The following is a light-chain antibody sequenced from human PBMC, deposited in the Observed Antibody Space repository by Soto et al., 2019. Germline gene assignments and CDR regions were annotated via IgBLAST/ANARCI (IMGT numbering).Light chain of an antibody. V-gene: IGKV3-20*01. CDR1: QSVSSTY. CDR3: QQYDNSLWT. J-gene: IGKJ1*01. CDR2: SAS. Sequence: EIVLTQSPDTLSLSPGERATLSCRASQSVSSTYLAWYQQKPGEAPRLLIYSASSRAAGIPDRFSGSGSGTDFTLTISRLEPEDFAVYYCQQYDNSLWTFGQGTKVDIK.